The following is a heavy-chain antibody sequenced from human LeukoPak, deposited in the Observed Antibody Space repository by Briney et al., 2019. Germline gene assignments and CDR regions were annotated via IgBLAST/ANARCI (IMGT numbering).Heavy chain of an antibody. CDR2: ISYDGSNK. J-gene: IGHJ4*02. Sequence: GRSLRLSCAASGFTFSSYAMHWVRQAPGKGLEWVAVISYDGSNKYYADSVKGRFTISRDNSKNPLYLQMNSLRAEDTAVYYCARAGYGDYRSDYWAREPWSPSPQ. D-gene: IGHD4-17*01. CDR1: GFTFSSYA. CDR3: ARAGYGDYRSDY. V-gene: IGHV3-30*04.